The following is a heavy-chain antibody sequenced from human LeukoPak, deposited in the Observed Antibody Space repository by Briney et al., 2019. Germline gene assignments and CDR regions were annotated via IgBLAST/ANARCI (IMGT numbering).Heavy chain of an antibody. CDR3: AIGSPYNWNDIDYFDY. Sequence: ASVKVSCKASGYTFTSYDINWVRQATGQGLEWMGWMNPNSGNTGYAQKFQGRVTMTRNTSISTAYMELSSLRSEDTAVYYCAIGSPYNWNDIDYFDYWGQGTLVTVSS. D-gene: IGHD1-1*01. CDR1: GYTFTSYD. CDR2: MNPNSGNT. V-gene: IGHV1-8*01. J-gene: IGHJ4*02.